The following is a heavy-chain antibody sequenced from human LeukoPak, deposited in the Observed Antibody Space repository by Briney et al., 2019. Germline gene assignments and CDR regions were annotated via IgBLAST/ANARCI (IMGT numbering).Heavy chain of an antibody. J-gene: IGHJ4*02. V-gene: IGHV3-30*18. CDR2: ISYDGSNK. D-gene: IGHD1-26*01. CDR1: GFTFSSYG. CDR3: AKDGGSLTYYFDY. Sequence: GGSLRLSCAGSGFTFSSYGMHWVRQAPGKGLEWVAVISYDGSNKYYADSVKGRFTISRDNSKNTLYLQMNSLTAEDTAVYYCAKDGGSLTYYFDYWGQGTLVTVSS.